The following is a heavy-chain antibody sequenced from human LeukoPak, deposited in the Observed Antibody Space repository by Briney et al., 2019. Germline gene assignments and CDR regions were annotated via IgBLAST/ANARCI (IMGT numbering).Heavy chain of an antibody. CDR2: ISDSGGST. V-gene: IGHV3-23*01. Sequence: GGSLRLSCAASGFTFSSYVMSWVRQAPGKGLECVSAISDSGGSTYYADSVKGRFTISRDSSKNTLCLQMNSLRPEDTAIYYCAKGGGGSCYSATDHWGQGTLVTVSS. D-gene: IGHD2-15*01. J-gene: IGHJ4*02. CDR3: AKGGGGSCYSATDH. CDR1: GFTFSSYV.